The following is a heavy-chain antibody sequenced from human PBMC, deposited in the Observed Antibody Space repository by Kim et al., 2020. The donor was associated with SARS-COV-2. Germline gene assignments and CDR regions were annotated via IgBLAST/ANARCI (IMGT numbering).Heavy chain of an antibody. J-gene: IGHJ4*02. Sequence: SETLSLTCTVSGGSISSYYWSWIRQPPGKGLEWIGYIYYSGSTNYNPSLKSRVTISVDTSKNQFSLKLSSVTAADPAVYYCARPSSGYYYAFDYWGQGTL. V-gene: IGHV4-59*08. CDR3: ARPSSGYYYAFDY. CDR1: GGSISSYY. D-gene: IGHD3-22*01. CDR2: IYYSGST.